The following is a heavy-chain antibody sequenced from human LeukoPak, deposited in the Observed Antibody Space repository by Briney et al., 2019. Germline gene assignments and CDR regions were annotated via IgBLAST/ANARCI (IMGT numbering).Heavy chain of an antibody. J-gene: IGHJ6*04. Sequence: GGSLRLSCAASGFTFDNYNMSWVRQAPGEGLEWVSSISSISSHIYYVDSVKGRFSISRDNAKNSVYLQMNSLRVEDTALYYCARASSAYDSALNYYYGMDVWGKGTTVTVSS. V-gene: IGHV3-21*06. CDR3: ARASSAYDSALNYYYGMDV. CDR2: ISSISSHI. CDR1: GFTFDNYN. D-gene: IGHD5-12*01.